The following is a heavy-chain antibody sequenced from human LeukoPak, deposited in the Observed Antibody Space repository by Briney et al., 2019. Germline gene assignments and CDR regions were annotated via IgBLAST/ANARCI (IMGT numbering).Heavy chain of an antibody. Sequence: GGSLRLSCAASGFTFSSYAMHWVRQAPGKGLEWVAVISYDGSNKYYADSVKGRFTISRDNSKNTLYLQMNSLRAEDTAVYYCAKGRSSGGSCYNYWGQGTLVTVSS. D-gene: IGHD2-15*01. CDR1: GFTFSSYA. CDR3: AKGRSSGGSCYNY. J-gene: IGHJ4*02. CDR2: ISYDGSNK. V-gene: IGHV3-30*04.